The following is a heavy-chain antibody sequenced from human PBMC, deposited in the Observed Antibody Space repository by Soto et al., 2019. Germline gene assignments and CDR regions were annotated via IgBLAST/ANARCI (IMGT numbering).Heavy chain of an antibody. CDR1: GFTFSSYA. V-gene: IGHV3-30-3*01. J-gene: IGHJ5*02. CDR3: ARGGYDFWSGYYH. CDR2: ISYDGSNK. D-gene: IGHD3-3*01. Sequence: PGGSLRLSCAASGFTFSSYAMHWVRQAPGKGLEWVAVISYDGSNKYYADSVKGRFTISRDNSKNTLYLQMNSLRAEDTAVYYCARGGYDFWSGYYHWGQGTLVTVSS.